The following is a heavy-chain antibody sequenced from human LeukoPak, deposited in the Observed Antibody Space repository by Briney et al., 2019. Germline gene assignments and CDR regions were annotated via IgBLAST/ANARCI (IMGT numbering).Heavy chain of an antibody. Sequence: ASVKVSCKASGCTFTSYGISWVRQAPGQGLEWMGWISAYNGNTNYAQKLQGRVTMTTDTSTSTAYMELRSLRSDDTAVYYCARDRDSSSSLYYYYYGMDVWGQGTTVTVSS. CDR1: GCTFTSYG. J-gene: IGHJ6*02. CDR2: ISAYNGNT. CDR3: ARDRDSSSSLYYYYYGMDV. D-gene: IGHD6-6*01. V-gene: IGHV1-18*01.